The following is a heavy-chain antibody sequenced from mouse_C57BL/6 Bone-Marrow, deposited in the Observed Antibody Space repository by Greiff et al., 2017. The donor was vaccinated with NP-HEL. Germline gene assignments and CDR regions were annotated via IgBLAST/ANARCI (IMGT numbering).Heavy chain of an antibody. CDR1: GYSITSGYY. Sequence: EVQLVESGPGLVKPSQSLSLTCSVTGYSITSGYYWNWIRQFPGNKLEWMGYISYDGSNNYNPSLKNRISITRDTSKNQFFLKLNSVTTEDTATYYCARIYYDYDGELDYWGQGTSVTVSS. J-gene: IGHJ4*01. CDR3: ARIYYDYDGELDY. CDR2: ISYDGSN. V-gene: IGHV3-6*01. D-gene: IGHD2-4*01.